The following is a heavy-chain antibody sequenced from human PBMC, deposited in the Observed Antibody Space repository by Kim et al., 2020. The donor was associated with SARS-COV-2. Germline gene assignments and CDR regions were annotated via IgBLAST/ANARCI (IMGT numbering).Heavy chain of an antibody. J-gene: IGHJ5*02. Sequence: SGEGRFTISRDNAKNSLYLQMNSLRAEDTAVYYCARDRGIAARGQNWFDPWGQGTLVTVSS. V-gene: IGHV3-21*01. D-gene: IGHD6-6*01. CDR3: ARDRGIAARGQNWFDP.